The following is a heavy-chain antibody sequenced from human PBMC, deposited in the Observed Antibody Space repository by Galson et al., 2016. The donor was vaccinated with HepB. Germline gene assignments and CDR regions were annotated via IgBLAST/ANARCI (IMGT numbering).Heavy chain of an antibody. J-gene: IGHJ6*02. CDR2: IRGYNGDT. D-gene: IGHD6-19*01. CDR1: GYSFTSYG. CDR3: AKTTSCDVGGCYNSYGLDV. V-gene: IGHV1-18*04. Sequence: SVKVSCKASGYSFTSYGISWVRRAPGQGLEWMGWIRGYNGDTIYAQRLQGRVTMTTDTSTSTAYMELRSLRSDDTAVYNCAKTTSCDVGGCYNSYGLDVWGQGTTVTVSS.